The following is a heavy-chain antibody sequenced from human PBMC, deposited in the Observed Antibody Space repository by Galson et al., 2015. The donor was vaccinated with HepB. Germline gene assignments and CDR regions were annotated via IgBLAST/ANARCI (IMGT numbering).Heavy chain of an antibody. CDR1: GFTFSSYE. J-gene: IGHJ4*02. V-gene: IGHV3-48*03. Sequence: SLRLSCAASGFTFSSYEMNWVRQAPGKGLEWVSYISSSGSTIYYADSVKGRFTISRDNAENSLYLQMNSLRAEDTAVYYCARGLYSWNTGDYWGQGTLVTVSS. CDR2: ISSSGSTI. CDR3: ARGLYSWNTGDY. D-gene: IGHD1/OR15-1a*01.